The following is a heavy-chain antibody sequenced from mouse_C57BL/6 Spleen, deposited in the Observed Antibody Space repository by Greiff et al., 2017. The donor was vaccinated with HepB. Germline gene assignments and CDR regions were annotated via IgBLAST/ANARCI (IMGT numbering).Heavy chain of an antibody. CDR1: GYTFTSYW. CDR3: ARTSYYGSSSYWYFDV. J-gene: IGHJ1*03. D-gene: IGHD1-1*01. Sequence: VQLQQPGAELVRPGSSVKLSCKASGYTFTSYWMDWVKQRPGQGLEWIGNIYPSDSETHYNQKFKDKATLTVDKSSSTAYMQLSSLTSEDSAVYYCARTSYYGSSSYWYFDVWGTGTTVTVSS. V-gene: IGHV1-61*01. CDR2: IYPSDSET.